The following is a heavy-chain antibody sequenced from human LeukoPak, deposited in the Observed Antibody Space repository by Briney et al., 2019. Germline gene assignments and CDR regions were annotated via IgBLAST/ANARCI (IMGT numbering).Heavy chain of an antibody. CDR2: VKSKTDGGTT. CDR3: TFYGSGAIRF. Sequence: GGSLRLSCTASGFTFSSYGMHWVRQAPGKGLEWVGRVKSKTDGGTTDYAASAKGRFTISRDDSENSLYLQINSLKTDDTAVYYCTFYGSGAIRFWGQGTLVTVSS. V-gene: IGHV3-15*01. J-gene: IGHJ4*02. D-gene: IGHD3-10*01. CDR1: GFTFSSYG.